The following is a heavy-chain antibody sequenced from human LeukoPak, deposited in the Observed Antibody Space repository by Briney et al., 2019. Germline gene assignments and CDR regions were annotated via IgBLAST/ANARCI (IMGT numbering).Heavy chain of an antibody. V-gene: IGHV1-8*01. CDR3: ARGSHGSGSPSPYYYYMDV. D-gene: IGHD3-10*01. CDR2: MNPNSGNT. CDR1: GYTFTSFD. Sequence: ASVKVSCKTSGYTFTSFDTNWVRQATGQGLEWVGWMNPNSGNTGYAQRFQGRVSMTSNTSVSTAYMELSSLTSEDTAVYYCARGSHGSGSPSPYYYYMDVWGKGTTVTVPS. J-gene: IGHJ6*03.